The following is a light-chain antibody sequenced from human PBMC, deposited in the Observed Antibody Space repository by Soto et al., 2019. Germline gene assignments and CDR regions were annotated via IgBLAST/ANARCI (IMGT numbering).Light chain of an antibody. Sequence: QSVLTQPPSVSGARGQRVTISCTGSGSNIGAGYDVHWYQQLPGTAPKLLIYGNSNRPSGVPDRFSGSKSGTSASLAITGLQAEDEADYYCQSYDSSLSGWVFGRGTKLTVL. CDR3: QSYDSSLSGWV. CDR1: GSNIGAGYD. CDR2: GNS. V-gene: IGLV1-40*01. J-gene: IGLJ3*02.